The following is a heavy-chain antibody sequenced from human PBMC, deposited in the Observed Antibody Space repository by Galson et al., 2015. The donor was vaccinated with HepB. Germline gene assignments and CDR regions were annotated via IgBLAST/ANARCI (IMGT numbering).Heavy chain of an antibody. CDR2: INPNSGGT. CDR1: GYTFTGYY. J-gene: IGHJ4*02. D-gene: IGHD3-10*01. CDR3: ARDRYGSGSYYAKTDY. Sequence: SVKVSCKASGYTFTGYYMHWVRQAPGQGLEWMGWINPNSGGTNYAQKFQGRVTMTRDTSISTAYMELSRLRSDDTAVYYCARDRYGSGSYYAKTDYWGQGTLVTVSS. V-gene: IGHV1-2*02.